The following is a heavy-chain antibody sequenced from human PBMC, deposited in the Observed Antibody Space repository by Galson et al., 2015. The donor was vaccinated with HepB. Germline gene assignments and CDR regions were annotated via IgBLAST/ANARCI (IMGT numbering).Heavy chain of an antibody. J-gene: IGHJ4*02. CDR1: GFTFSSYA. Sequence: SLRLSCAASGFTFSSYAMSWVRQAPGKGLEWVSAISGSGGSTYYADSVKGRFTISRDNSKNTLYLQMNSLRAEDTAVYYCAKVRYCSSTSCYEFDYWGQGTLVTVSS. CDR3: AKVRYCSSTSCYEFDY. CDR2: ISGSGGST. D-gene: IGHD2-2*01. V-gene: IGHV3-23*01.